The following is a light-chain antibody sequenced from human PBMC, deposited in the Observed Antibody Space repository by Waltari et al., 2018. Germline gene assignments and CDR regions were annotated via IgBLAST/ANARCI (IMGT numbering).Light chain of an antibody. V-gene: IGLV2-23*02. CDR3: CTFADSSASWV. CDR1: SSDVRTYDL. Sequence: QSALTQPASVSGSPGQSIPISCTGTSSDVRTYDLVYWYQQHQGKAPKLCIHDVNKRPSGVSPRFSGSKSGNTASLTISGLQAEDEADYYCCTFADSSASWVFGGGTKLTVL. CDR2: DVN. J-gene: IGLJ3*02.